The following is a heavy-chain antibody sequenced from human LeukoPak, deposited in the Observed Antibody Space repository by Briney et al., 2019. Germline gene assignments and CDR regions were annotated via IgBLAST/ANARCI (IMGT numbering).Heavy chain of an antibody. J-gene: IGHJ4*02. CDR3: ARDRGLRWCPDY. CDR1: GDTFTSDY. V-gene: IGHV1-18*04. CDR2: ISPYNGNT. D-gene: IGHD4-23*01. Sequence: ASVKVSCKASGDTFTSDYMNWVRQAPGQGLEWMGWISPYNGNTNYVQKLQGRVTMTTDTSTTTAYLELRSLRSDDTAVYYCARDRGLRWCPDYWGQGTLVTVSS.